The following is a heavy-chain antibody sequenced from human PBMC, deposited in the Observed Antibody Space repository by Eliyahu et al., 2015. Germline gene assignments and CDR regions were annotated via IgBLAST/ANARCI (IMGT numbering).Heavy chain of an antibody. CDR1: GXTXXSYA. CDR3: AKIEYSSSSGPVDY. Sequence: EVQLLESGGGLVQPGGSLRLSCVASGXTXXSYAMNXVRQAPGKGLGWVSXISGSGSNTYYADSVKGRFTISRDNSKSTLYLQMNSLRAEDTAVYYCAKIEYSSSSGPVDYWGQGTLVIVSS. J-gene: IGHJ4*02. D-gene: IGHD6-6*01. CDR2: ISGSGSNT. V-gene: IGHV3-23*01.